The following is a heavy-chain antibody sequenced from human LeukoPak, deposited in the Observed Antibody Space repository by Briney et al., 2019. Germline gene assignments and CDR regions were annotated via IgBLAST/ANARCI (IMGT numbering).Heavy chain of an antibody. Sequence: SETLSLTCTVSGGSISSYYWSWIRQPAGKGLEWIGRIYTSGSTNYNPSLKSRVTMSVDTSKNQFSLKLSSVTAADTAVYYCARDGRVGAALHYYYYYMDVWGKGTTVTVSS. V-gene: IGHV4-4*07. CDR3: ARDGRVGAALHYYYYYMDV. D-gene: IGHD1-26*01. CDR1: GGSISSYY. CDR2: IYTSGST. J-gene: IGHJ6*03.